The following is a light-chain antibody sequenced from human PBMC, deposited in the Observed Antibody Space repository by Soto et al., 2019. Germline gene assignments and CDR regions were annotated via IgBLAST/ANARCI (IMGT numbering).Light chain of an antibody. CDR2: EVT. CDR3: SSYAGSNNLV. Sequence: QSALTQPPSASGSPGQSVTISCTGTSSDVGSYYSVSWYQQHPGKAPKLMIYEVTKRPSGVPDRFSGSKSGNMASLTVSGLQAEDEADYYCSSYAGSNNLVFCGGTKVTVL. V-gene: IGLV2-8*01. J-gene: IGLJ2*01. CDR1: SSDVGSYYS.